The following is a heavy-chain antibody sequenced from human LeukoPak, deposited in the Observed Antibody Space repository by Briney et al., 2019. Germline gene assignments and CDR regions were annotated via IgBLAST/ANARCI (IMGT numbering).Heavy chain of an antibody. Sequence: ASVKVSCKASGYTFTGYYMHWVRQAPGQGLEWMGWINPNSGGTNYAQKFQGRVTMTRDTSVSTAYMELSRLRSDDTAVYYCARDGDWIQLWSVTSWYFDLWGRGTLVTVSS. CDR2: INPNSGGT. V-gene: IGHV1-2*02. D-gene: IGHD5-18*01. CDR1: GYTFTGYY. J-gene: IGHJ2*01. CDR3: ARDGDWIQLWSVTSWYFDL.